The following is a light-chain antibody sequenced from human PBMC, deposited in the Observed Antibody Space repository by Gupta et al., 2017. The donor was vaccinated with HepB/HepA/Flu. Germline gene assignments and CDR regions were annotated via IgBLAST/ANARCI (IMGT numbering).Light chain of an antibody. Sequence: SSALTQPPSVSVSPGQTARITCSGDALPKKYAYWYQQKPGQAPGLLIYRDTERRSGIPERFSGSSCGTTVTLTISGVQAEDEADYYCQSPDKSGTDVVFGGGTKLTVL. CDR1: ALPKKY. CDR3: QSPDKSGTDVV. V-gene: IGLV3-25*03. CDR2: RDT. J-gene: IGLJ2*01.